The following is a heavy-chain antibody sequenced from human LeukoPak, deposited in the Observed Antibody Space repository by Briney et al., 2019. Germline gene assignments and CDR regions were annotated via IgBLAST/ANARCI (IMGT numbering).Heavy chain of an antibody. CDR2: IRSKANSYAT. D-gene: IGHD6-13*01. V-gene: IGHV3-73*01. Sequence: PGGSLRLSCAASGFTFSDSAIHWVRQASGKGLEWVGRIRSKANSYATEFAASVKGRFTISRDDSKKTAYLQMNSLKTEDTAVYYCTSARFAAAGDYWGQGTLVTVSS. CDR3: TSARFAAAGDY. CDR1: GFTFSDSA. J-gene: IGHJ4*02.